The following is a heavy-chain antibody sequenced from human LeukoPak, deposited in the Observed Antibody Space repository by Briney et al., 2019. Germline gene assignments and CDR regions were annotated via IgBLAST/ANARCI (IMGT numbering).Heavy chain of an antibody. V-gene: IGHV1-2*07. D-gene: IGHD3-16*01. CDR2: INPKNGGA. CDR3: ARASFWESPINWFDP. Sequence: ASVKVSCKTSGYTFIGYYMHWVRQAPGQGLEWMGWINPKNGGANYAPSFQGRVTMTRDRSISTVYMELTRLTSDDTAVYYYARASFWESPINWFDPWGQGTLVTVSS. CDR1: GYTFIGYY. J-gene: IGHJ5*02.